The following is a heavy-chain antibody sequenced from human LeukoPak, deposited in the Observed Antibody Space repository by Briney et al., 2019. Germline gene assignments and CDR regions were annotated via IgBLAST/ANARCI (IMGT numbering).Heavy chain of an antibody. V-gene: IGHV4-39*01. D-gene: IGHD5-24*01. CDR3: AKQRRDGYNYFDY. CDR2: IYYSEST. Sequence: SETLSLTCTVSGGSISSSRYYWGWIRHPPGKGLEWIGNIYYSESTYYNPSLKSRVTISVDTSKNQFSLKLSSVTAADTAVYYCAKQRRDGYNYFDYWGQGTLVTVSS. CDR1: GGSISSSRYY. J-gene: IGHJ4*02.